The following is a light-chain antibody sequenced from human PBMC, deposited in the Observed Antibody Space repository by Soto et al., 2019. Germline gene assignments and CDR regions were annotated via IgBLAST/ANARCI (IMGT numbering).Light chain of an antibody. V-gene: IGLV1-40*01. CDR1: TSNIGSGYD. J-gene: IGLJ3*02. CDR3: QSYDSSLSDWV. Sequence: QSVLTQPPSVSGAPGQRVTISCTGSTSNIGSGYDVHWYQQLPGTAPKLLIYGNTNRPSGVPDRFSGPKSGTSASLAITGLQAEEEADYYCQSYDSSLSDWVFGGGTKLTVL. CDR2: GNT.